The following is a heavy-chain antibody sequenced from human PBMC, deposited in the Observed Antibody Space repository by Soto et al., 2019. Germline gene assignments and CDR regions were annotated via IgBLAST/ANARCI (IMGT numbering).Heavy chain of an antibody. CDR1: GYTFAGYY. J-gene: IGHJ3*02. V-gene: IGHV1-2*04. CDR2: INPNSGGT. Sequence: ASVKVSCKASGYTFAGYYRRWVRQAPGQGLEWMGWINPNSGGTNYAQKFQGWVTMTRDTSISTAYMELSRLRSDDTAVYYCATQGSGSYGGGDAFDIWGQGTMVTVS. D-gene: IGHD1-26*01. CDR3: ATQGSGSYGGGDAFDI.